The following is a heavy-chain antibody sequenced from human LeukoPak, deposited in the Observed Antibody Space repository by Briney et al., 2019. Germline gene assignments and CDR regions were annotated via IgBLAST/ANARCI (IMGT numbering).Heavy chain of an antibody. V-gene: IGHV1-2*02. J-gene: IGHJ6*03. Sequence: ASVKVSCKASGYTFTSYYMHWVRQAPGQGLEWMGWINPNSGGTNYAQKFQGRVTMTRDTSISTAYMELSRLRSDDTAVYYCAREKEWSGALSYYYYYYMDVWGKGTTVTVSS. CDR1: GYTFTSYY. CDR3: AREKEWSGALSYYYYYYMDV. CDR2: INPNSGGT. D-gene: IGHD3-3*01.